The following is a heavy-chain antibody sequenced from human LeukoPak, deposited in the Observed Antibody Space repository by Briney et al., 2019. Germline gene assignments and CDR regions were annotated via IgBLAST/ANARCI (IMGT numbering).Heavy chain of an antibody. J-gene: IGHJ4*02. Sequence: PGGSLRLSCAASGFTFSSYAMSWVRQAPGKGLEWVSAISGSGSNTYYADSVKGRFTISRDNAKNSLYLQMNSLRAEDTAVYYCARDGRGSYYSFDYWGQGTLVTVSS. V-gene: IGHV3-23*01. CDR1: GFTFSSYA. CDR3: ARDGRGSYYSFDY. CDR2: ISGSGSNT. D-gene: IGHD1-26*01.